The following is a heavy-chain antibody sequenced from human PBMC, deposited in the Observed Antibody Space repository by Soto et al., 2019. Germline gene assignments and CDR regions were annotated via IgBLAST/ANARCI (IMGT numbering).Heavy chain of an antibody. CDR3: ARDAVATNDY. CDR2: ISTGSSNT. Sequence: PGGSLRLSCTASGFTFSDYYMSWIRQAPGKGLEWLSYISTGSSNTKYADSVKGRFTISRDNAKNSLYLQMNSLRAEDTAVYSCARDAVATNDYWGQGTLVTVSS. J-gene: IGHJ4*02. D-gene: IGHD5-12*01. V-gene: IGHV3-11*06. CDR1: GFTFSDYY.